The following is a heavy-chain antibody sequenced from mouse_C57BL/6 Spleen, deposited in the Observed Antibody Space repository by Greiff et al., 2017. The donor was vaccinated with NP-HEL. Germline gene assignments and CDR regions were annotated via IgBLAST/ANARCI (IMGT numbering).Heavy chain of an antibody. CDR2: IYPSDSET. V-gene: IGHV1-61*01. J-gene: IGHJ4*01. CDR1: GYTFTSYW. D-gene: IGHD1-1*01. CDR3: ARSGFTTVVAPMDY. Sequence: QVQLQHPGAELVRPGSSVKLSCKASGYTFTSYWMDWVKQRPGQGLEWIGNIYPSDSETHYNQKFKDKATLTVDKSSSTAYMQLSSLTSEDSAVYYCARSGFTTVVAPMDYWGQGTSVTVSS.